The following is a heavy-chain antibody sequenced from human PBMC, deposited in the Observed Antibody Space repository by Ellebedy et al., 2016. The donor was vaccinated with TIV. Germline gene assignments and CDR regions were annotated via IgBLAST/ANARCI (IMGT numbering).Heavy chain of an antibody. J-gene: IGHJ6*02. V-gene: IGHV3-30*02. CDR1: GFTFSSYG. D-gene: IGHD3-10*01. Sequence: GESLKISXAASGFTFSSYGMHWVRQAPGKGLEWVAVIWYDGSNKYYADSVKGRFTISRDNSKNTLYLQMNSLRAEDTAVYYCAKDPARGFHYYGMDVWGQGTTVTVSS. CDR2: IWYDGSNK. CDR3: AKDPARGFHYYGMDV.